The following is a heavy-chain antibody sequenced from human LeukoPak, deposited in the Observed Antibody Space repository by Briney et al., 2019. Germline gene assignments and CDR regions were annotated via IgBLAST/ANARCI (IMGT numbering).Heavy chain of an antibody. CDR2: INAGNGNT. Sequence: GASVKVSCKASGYTFTSYAMHWVRQAPGQRLEWMGWINAGNGNTKCSQKFQGRVTITRDTSASTAYMELSSLRSEDTAVYYCARSLSSAYYDYWGQGTLVTVSS. CDR1: GYTFTSYA. CDR3: ARSLSSAYYDY. V-gene: IGHV1-3*01. J-gene: IGHJ4*02. D-gene: IGHD3-22*01.